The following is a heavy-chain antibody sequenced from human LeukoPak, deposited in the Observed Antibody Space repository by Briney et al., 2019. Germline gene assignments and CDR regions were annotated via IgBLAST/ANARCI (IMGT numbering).Heavy chain of an antibody. CDR3: ARRLYDSSGNYYYGMDV. CDR1: GGSISSYY. J-gene: IGHJ6*02. V-gene: IGHV4-59*08. D-gene: IGHD3-22*01. Sequence: SETLSLTCTVSGGSISSYYWSWIRQPPGKGLEWIGYIYYSGSTNYNPSLKSRVTISVDTSKNQFSLKLSSVTAADTAVYYCARRLYDSSGNYYYGMDVWGQGTTVTVSS. CDR2: IYYSGST.